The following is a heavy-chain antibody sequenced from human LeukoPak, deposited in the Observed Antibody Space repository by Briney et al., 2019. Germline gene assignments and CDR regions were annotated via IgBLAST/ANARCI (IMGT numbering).Heavy chain of an antibody. J-gene: IGHJ4*02. D-gene: IGHD3-3*01. V-gene: IGHV4-4*07. CDR1: GGSISSYY. Sequence: SETLSLTCTVSGGSISSYYWSWIRQPAGKGLEWIGRIYTSGSTNYNPSLKSRVTMSVDTSKNQFSLKLSSVTAADTAVYCCAGSITIFGVVIIDNPFDYWGQGTLVTVSS. CDR3: AGSITIFGVVIIDNPFDY. CDR2: IYTSGST.